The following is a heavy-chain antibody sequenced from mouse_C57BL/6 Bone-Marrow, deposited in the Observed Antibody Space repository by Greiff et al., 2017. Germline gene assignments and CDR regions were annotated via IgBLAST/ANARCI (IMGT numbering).Heavy chain of an antibody. V-gene: IGHV1-55*01. Sequence: QVQLQQPGAELVKPGASVKMSCKASGYTFTSYWITWVKQRPGQGLEWIGDIYPTSGRTNYNEKFKSKAILTVDTSSNTAYLQLSSLTSEDSAVFYCARSVPLGRSFDYWGRGTTLTVSS. CDR3: ARSVPLGRSFDY. D-gene: IGHD4-1*01. J-gene: IGHJ2*01. CDR2: IYPTSGRT. CDR1: GYTFTSYW.